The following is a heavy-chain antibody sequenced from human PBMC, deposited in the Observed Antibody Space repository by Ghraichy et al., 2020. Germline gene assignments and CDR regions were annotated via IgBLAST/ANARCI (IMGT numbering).Heavy chain of an antibody. J-gene: IGHJ4*02. CDR2: IYYSGST. V-gene: IGHV4-59*08. Sequence: SETLSLTCTVSGGSISSFYWSWIRQPPGKGLEYIGYIYYSGSTNYNPSLKSRVTISVDTSKNQFSLKLSSVTAADTAVYYCVRAGGSGGSCYSVWGQGTLVTVSS. CDR1: GGSISSFY. D-gene: IGHD2-15*01. CDR3: VRAGGSGGSCYSV.